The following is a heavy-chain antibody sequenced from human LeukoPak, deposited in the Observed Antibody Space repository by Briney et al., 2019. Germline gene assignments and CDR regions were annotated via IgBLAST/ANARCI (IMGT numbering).Heavy chain of an antibody. J-gene: IGHJ5*02. D-gene: IGHD2-2*01. CDR3: ARDDCSSISCYHNWFDP. CDR2: IKQDGSEK. CDR1: GFTFSSYW. Sequence: GSLRLSCAASGFTFSSYWMSWVRQAPGKGLEWVANIKQDGSEKYYVDSVKGRFTISRDNAKNSLYLQMNSLRAEDTAEYYCARDDCSSISCYHNWFDPWGQGTLVTVSS. V-gene: IGHV3-7*01.